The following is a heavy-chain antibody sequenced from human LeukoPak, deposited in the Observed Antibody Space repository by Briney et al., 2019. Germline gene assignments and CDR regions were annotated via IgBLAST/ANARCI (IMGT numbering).Heavy chain of an antibody. V-gene: IGHV4-30-4*01. D-gene: IGHD5-24*01. CDR2: IYYSGST. J-gene: IGHJ4*02. CDR3: ARSGGYNPLDY. CDR1: GGSVSSNDYS. Sequence: SETLSLTCTVSGGSVSSNDYSWSWIRQPPGKGLEWIGYIYYSGSTYYNPSLMSRVTISIDTSKNHFSLRLSSVTAADTAVYYCARSGGYNPLDYWGQGTLVTVSS.